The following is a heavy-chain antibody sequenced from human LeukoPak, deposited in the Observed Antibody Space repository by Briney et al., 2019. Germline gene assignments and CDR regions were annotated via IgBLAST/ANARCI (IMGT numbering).Heavy chain of an antibody. V-gene: IGHV3-20*04. D-gene: IGHD5-24*01. J-gene: IGHJ3*02. CDR1: GFTFNDYG. CDR2: INWNGGRI. Sequence: PGGSLRLSCAASGFTFNDYGMTWVRQGPGKGLEWVSGINWNGGRIDYAESVKGRFTISRDNAKNSLYLQMNSLRAEDTAVYYCARPMGGYMGMNAFDIWGQGTMVTVSS. CDR3: ARPMGGYMGMNAFDI.